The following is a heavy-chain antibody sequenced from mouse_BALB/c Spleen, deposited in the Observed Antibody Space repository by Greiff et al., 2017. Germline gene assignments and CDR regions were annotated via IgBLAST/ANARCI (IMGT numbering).Heavy chain of an antibody. J-gene: IGHJ4*01. CDR3: ARLKDYDSFMDY. Sequence: EVHLVESGGGLVQPGGSLKLSCAASGFTFSSYTMSWVRQTPEKRLEWVAYISNGGGSTYYPDTVKGRFTISRDNAKNTLYLQMSSLKSEDTAMYYCARLKDYDSFMDYWGQGTSVTVSS. CDR1: GFTFSSYT. V-gene: IGHV5-12-2*01. CDR2: ISNGGGST. D-gene: IGHD2-4*01.